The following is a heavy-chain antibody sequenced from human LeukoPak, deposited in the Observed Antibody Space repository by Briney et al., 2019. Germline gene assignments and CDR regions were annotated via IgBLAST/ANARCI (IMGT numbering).Heavy chain of an antibody. Sequence: GGSLRLSCAASGFTFSTYVMSWVSQAPGKGLEWVSANSGSGSSTYYADSVKGRFTISRDNSRNTLYLQMNSLRAEDTPVYHCAKPHYGSGYNSWGQGTLVTVSS. CDR3: AKPHYGSGYNS. V-gene: IGHV3-23*01. D-gene: IGHD3-3*02. J-gene: IGHJ4*02. CDR2: NSGSGSST. CDR1: GFTFSTYV.